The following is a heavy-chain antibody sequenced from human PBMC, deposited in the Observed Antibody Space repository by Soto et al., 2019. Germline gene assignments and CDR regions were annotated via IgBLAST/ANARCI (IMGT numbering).Heavy chain of an antibody. Sequence: QEQLVQSGAEVKKSGSSVKVSCKDTGGLFSSYAVSWVRQAPGQGLEWMGGIIPVFDTVYYAQKFQGRVTITVDKSTNTAYMELSSLRSEDTAMYYCARGGSGYVWFNEFWGQGTLVTVSS. CDR3: ARGGSGYVWFNEF. D-gene: IGHD3-22*01. J-gene: IGHJ4*02. CDR1: GGLFSSYA. V-gene: IGHV1-69*06. CDR2: IIPVFDTV.